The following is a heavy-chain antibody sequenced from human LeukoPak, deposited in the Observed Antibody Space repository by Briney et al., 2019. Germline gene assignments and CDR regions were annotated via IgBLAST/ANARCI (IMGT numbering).Heavy chain of an antibody. V-gene: IGHV3-7*01. CDR3: AREGYGPLDF. Sequence: GGSLRLSCAASGLTLSSYWMSWVRQAPGKGLKWVANIKQDGSEKYYVDSVEGRFTISRDNAKNSLYLQMNSLRAEDTAVYYCAREGYGPLDFWGQGTLVTVSS. CDR2: IKQDGSEK. D-gene: IGHD4-17*01. J-gene: IGHJ4*02. CDR1: GLTLSSYW.